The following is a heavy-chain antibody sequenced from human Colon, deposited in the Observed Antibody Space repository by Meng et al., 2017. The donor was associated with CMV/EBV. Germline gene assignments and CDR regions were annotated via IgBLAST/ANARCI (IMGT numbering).Heavy chain of an antibody. CDR1: GGSISSSSYY. Sequence: SETLSLTCTVSGGSISSSSYYWGWIRQPPGKGLEWIGSIYYSGSTYYNPSLKSRVTISVDTSKNQFSLKLSSVTAADTAVYYCARSRVQVVGRGYSTFDYWGQGTLVTVSS. D-gene: IGHD3-22*01. J-gene: IGHJ4*02. CDR3: ARSRVQVVGRGYSTFDY. V-gene: IGHV4-39*07. CDR2: IYYSGST.